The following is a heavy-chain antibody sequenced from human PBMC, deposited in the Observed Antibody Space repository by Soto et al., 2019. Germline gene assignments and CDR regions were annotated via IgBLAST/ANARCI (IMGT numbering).Heavy chain of an antibody. CDR1: GYIFTSYT. CDR3: ARELDGIDV. Sequence: XSVKVSCNASGYIFTSYTMHLVRQSPGQRLEWMGRITAGNGNTKYSQKFQGRLTITRDTSASTVYMETNNLRSEDTAVYYCARELDGIDVWGQGTTVTVSS. V-gene: IGHV1-3*01. J-gene: IGHJ6*02. CDR2: ITAGNGNT.